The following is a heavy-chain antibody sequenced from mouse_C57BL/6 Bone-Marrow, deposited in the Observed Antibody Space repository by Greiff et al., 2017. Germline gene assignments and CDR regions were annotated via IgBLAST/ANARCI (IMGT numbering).Heavy chain of an antibody. Sequence: DVKLVESGPGLAKPSQTLSLTCSVTGYSITSDYWNWIRKFPGNKLEYMGYISYSGSTYYNPSLKSRISITRDTSKNQYYLQLNSVTTEDTATYYCARSLRIKVGYFDVWGTGTTVTVSS. CDR1: GYSITSDY. CDR3: ARSLRIKVGYFDV. D-gene: IGHD1-3*01. V-gene: IGHV3-8*01. CDR2: ISYSGST. J-gene: IGHJ1*03.